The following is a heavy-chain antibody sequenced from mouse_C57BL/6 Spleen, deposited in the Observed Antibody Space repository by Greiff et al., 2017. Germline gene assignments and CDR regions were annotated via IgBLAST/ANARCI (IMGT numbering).Heavy chain of an antibody. CDR1: GFTFSDYY. Sequence: EVQLQQSEGGLVQPGSSMKLSCTASGFTFSDYYMAWVRQVPEKGLEWVANINYDGSSTYYLDSLKSRFIISRDNAKNILYLQMSRLKSEDSATYYCAREEETGYFDYWGQGTTLTVSS. CDR3: AREEETGYFDY. J-gene: IGHJ2*01. CDR2: INYDGSST. V-gene: IGHV5-16*01.